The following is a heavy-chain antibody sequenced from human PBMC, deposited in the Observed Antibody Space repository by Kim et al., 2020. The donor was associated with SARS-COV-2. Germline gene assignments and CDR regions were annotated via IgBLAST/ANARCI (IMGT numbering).Heavy chain of an antibody. CDR3: ARATSGTSSPGFDY. V-gene: IGHV3-48*02. J-gene: IGHJ4*02. CDR2: ISSSSSTI. D-gene: IGHD1-1*01. Sequence: GGSLRLSCAASGFTFSSYSMNWVRQAPGKGLEWVSYISSSSSTIYYADSVKGRFTISRDNAKNSLYLQMNSLRDEDTAVYYCARATSGTSSPGFDYWGQGTLVTVSS. CDR1: GFTFSSYS.